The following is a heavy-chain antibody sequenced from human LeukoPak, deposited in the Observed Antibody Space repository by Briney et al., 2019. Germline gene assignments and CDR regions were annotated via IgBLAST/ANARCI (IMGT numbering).Heavy chain of an antibody. V-gene: IGHV3-66*01. J-gene: IGHJ5*02. CDR3: ARGGNYYGSGSYYDNWFDP. Sequence: GGSLRLSCAASGFTVSSNYMSWVRQAPGKGLEWVSVIYSGGSTYYADSVKGRFTISRDNSKNTLYLQMNSLRAEDTAVYYCARGGNYYGSGSYYDNWFDPWGQGTLVTVSS. CDR2: IYSGGST. D-gene: IGHD3-10*01. CDR1: GFTVSSNY.